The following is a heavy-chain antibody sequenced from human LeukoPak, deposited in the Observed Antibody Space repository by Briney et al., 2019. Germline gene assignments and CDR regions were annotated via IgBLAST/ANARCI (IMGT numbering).Heavy chain of an antibody. CDR2: ISGSARST. CDR1: GFSFSDYA. J-gene: IGHJ4*02. CDR3: AKDLTSYDYGDYGGSDY. V-gene: IGHV3-23*01. Sequence: GGSLRLSCAASGFSFSDYAMSWVRQAPGKGLEWVSAISGSARSTFYADSVKGRFTISRDNSKDMVYLHMNSLRAEDTAIYYCAKDLTSYDYGDYGGSDYWGQGTLVTVSS. D-gene: IGHD4-17*01.